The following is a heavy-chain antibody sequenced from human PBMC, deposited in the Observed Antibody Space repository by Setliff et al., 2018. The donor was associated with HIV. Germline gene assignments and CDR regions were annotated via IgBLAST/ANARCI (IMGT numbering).Heavy chain of an antibody. CDR2: IYHSGST. Sequence: SETLSLTCAVSGYSISSGYYWGWIRQPPGKGLEWIGSIYHSGSTYYNPSLKSRVTISVDTSKNQFSLKLSSVTAADTAVYYCARRTIWGDAFDIWGQGTMVTISS. CDR3: ARRTIWGDAFDI. CDR1: GYSISSGYY. J-gene: IGHJ3*02. V-gene: IGHV4-38-2*01. D-gene: IGHD3-3*01.